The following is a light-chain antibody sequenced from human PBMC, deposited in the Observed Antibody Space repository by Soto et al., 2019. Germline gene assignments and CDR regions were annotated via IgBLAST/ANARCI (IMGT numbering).Light chain of an antibody. J-gene: IGLJ3*02. CDR3: AAWDSSLNGWL. CDR2: GNN. V-gene: IGLV1-44*01. CDR1: SSNVASNN. Sequence: QSVLTQPPSASGTPGQRVIISCSGSSSNVASNNVNWYQQQVPGTAPKVLIFGNNKRPSGVPDRFSGSKSGTSASLAISGLQSEDEADYYCAAWDSSLNGWLFGGGTKLTVL.